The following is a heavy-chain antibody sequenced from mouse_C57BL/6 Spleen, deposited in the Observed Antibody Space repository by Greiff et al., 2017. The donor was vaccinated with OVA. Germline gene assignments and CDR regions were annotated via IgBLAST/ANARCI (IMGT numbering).Heavy chain of an antibody. CDR1: GYSFTGYY. Sequence: EVQLQESGPELVKPGASVKISCKASGYSFTGYYMNWVKQSPEKSLEWIGEINPSTGGTTYNQKFKAKATLTVDKSSSTAYMQRKRLTSEDSAVYYCARSHYYGSSSCAYWGQGTLVTVSA. D-gene: IGHD1-1*01. V-gene: IGHV1-42*01. J-gene: IGHJ3*01. CDR3: ARSHYYGSSSCAY. CDR2: INPSTGGT.